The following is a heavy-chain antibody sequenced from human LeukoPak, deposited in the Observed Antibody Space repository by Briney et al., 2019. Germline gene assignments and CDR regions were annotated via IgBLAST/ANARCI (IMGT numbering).Heavy chain of an antibody. CDR1: GFTLSDYY. V-gene: IGHV3-11*04. CDR3: ARELADDFWSGYYLNYFDY. J-gene: IGHJ4*02. D-gene: IGHD3-3*01. Sequence: KPGGSLRLSCAASGFTLSDYYMSWIRQAPGKGLEWVSYISSSGSTIYYADSVKGRFTISRDNAKNSLYLQMNSLRAEDTAVYYCARELADDFWSGYYLNYFDYWGQGTLVTVSS. CDR2: ISSSGSTI.